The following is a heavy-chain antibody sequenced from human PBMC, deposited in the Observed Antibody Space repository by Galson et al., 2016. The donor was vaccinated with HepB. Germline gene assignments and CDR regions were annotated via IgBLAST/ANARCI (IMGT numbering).Heavy chain of an antibody. J-gene: IGHJ4*02. Sequence: SLRLSCAASGLTFTNYWMTWVRQAPGKGLEWVANINQDGSEKFYVDSVKGRFTISRDNAENSLYLQMNTLRVEDTAVYDCADSTIGWGQGTLVTVSS. V-gene: IGHV3-7*02. D-gene: IGHD1-26*01. CDR1: GLTFTNYW. CDR3: ADSTIG. CDR2: INQDGSEK.